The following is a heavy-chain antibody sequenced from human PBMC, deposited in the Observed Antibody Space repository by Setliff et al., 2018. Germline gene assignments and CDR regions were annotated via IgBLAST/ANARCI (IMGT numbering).Heavy chain of an antibody. D-gene: IGHD3-22*01. CDR1: GYIFAGYY. CDR3: ARINFYVSSGYYYAPDY. V-gene: IGHV1-18*04. J-gene: IGHJ4*02. CDR2: INNYNTNT. Sequence: ASVKVSCKASGYIFAGYYMRWVRQTPGQGLEWMGWINNYNTNTKYAQKLQGRVTMTTDTSTSTAYMELRSLRSDDTAVYYCARINFYVSSGYYYAPDYWGQGTLVTVSS.